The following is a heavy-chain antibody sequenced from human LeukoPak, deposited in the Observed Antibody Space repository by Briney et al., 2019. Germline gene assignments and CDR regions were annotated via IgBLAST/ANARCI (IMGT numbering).Heavy chain of an antibody. Sequence: GGSLRLSCAASGFSVSSNYMSWVRQAPEEGLGWVSFIYSGGSTYYADSVKGRFTISRDNSKNTLYLQMNSLRAEDTAVYYCAREAYCGGDCYFDYWGQGTLVTVSS. CDR2: IYSGGST. J-gene: IGHJ4*02. CDR3: AREAYCGGDCYFDY. D-gene: IGHD2-21*02. CDR1: GFSVSSNY. V-gene: IGHV3-66*02.